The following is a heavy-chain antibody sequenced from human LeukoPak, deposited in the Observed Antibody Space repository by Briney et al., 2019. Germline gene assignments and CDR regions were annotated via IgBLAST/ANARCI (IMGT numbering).Heavy chain of an antibody. CDR1: GYTFTSYD. CDR3: ARRSVAYSYDSSGYSPVYYFDY. J-gene: IGHJ4*02. V-gene: IGHV1-8*01. CDR2: MNPNSGNT. Sequence: ASVKVSCKASGYTFTSYDINWVRQATGQGLEWMGWMNPNSGNTGYAQKFQGGVTMTRNTSISTAYMELSSLRSEDTAVYYCARRSVAYSYDSSGYSPVYYFDYWGQGTLVTVSS. D-gene: IGHD3-22*01.